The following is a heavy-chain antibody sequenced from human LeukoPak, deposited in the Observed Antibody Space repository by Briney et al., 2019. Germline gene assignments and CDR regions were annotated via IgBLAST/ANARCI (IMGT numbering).Heavy chain of an antibody. Sequence: SVKVSCXASGGTFSNYAISWVRQAHGQGLEWMAGIIPIFGTANYAQRFQGRVTITADESTSTAYMELGSLRSEDTAVYYCARDIGYCSSTSCRPDAFDIWGQGTMVTVSS. CDR3: ARDIGYCSSTSCRPDAFDI. D-gene: IGHD2-2*01. CDR1: GGTFSNYA. V-gene: IGHV1-69*13. CDR2: IIPIFGTA. J-gene: IGHJ3*02.